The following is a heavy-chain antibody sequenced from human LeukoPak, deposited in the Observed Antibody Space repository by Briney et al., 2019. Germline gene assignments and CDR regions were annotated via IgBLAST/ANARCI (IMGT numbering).Heavy chain of an antibody. CDR1: GFTFSSYS. J-gene: IGHJ3*02. CDR3: ARSWEDAFDI. V-gene: IGHV3-48*04. Sequence: PGGSLRLSCAASGFTFSSYSMNWVRQAPGKGLEWISYISSSGSTIDYADSVKGRFTMSRDSAKNSLYLQMNSLRAEDTSVYYCARSWEDAFDIWGQGTMVTVSS. D-gene: IGHD6-13*01. CDR2: ISSSGSTI.